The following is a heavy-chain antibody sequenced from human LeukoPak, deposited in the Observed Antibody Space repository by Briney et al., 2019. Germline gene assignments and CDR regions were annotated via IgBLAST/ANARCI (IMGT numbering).Heavy chain of an antibody. CDR2: VFSSGST. Sequence: ASETLSLPCTVCGGGISSSSYYLGWVRQPPGKGLEWIGSVFSSGSTYHNPSLKSPVTISVDTSKNQFSLKLSSVTAADTAVYYCARLPWGAYSSFDPWGQGTLVTVSS. V-gene: IGHV4-39*01. CDR3: ARLPWGAYSSFDP. CDR1: GGGISSSSYY. J-gene: IGHJ5*02. D-gene: IGHD3-16*01.